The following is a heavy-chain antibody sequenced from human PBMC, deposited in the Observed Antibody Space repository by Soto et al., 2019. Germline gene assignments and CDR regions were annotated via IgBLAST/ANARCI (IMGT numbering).Heavy chain of an antibody. CDR2: IIPIFGTA. CDR1: GGTFSSYA. J-gene: IGHJ6*02. D-gene: IGHD3-22*01. CDR3: ARDTDRSGYPYYYYGMDV. Sequence: QVQLVQSGAEVKKPGSSVKVSCKASGGTFSSYAISWVRQAPGQGLEWMGGIIPIFGTANYAQKFQGRVTITADESTSTAYMELSSLRSEDTAVYYCARDTDRSGYPYYYYGMDVWGQGTTVTVSS. V-gene: IGHV1-69*01.